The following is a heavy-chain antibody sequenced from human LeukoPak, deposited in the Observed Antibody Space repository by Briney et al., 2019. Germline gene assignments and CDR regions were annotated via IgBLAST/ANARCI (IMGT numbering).Heavy chain of an antibody. V-gene: IGHV4-4*09. CDR3: ARHGRERATQNQGVAFDI. Sequence: PSETLSLTCSFSGDSIASYYWRWIRQPPGKGLECLGYIDASGRTGYNPSLHSRVTISEDTSKNQISLKSRSVTATNTAVYYCARHGRERATQNQGVAFDISGQGTMGIVSS. D-gene: IGHD5-24*01. J-gene: IGHJ3*02. CDR1: GDSIASYY. CDR2: IDASGRT.